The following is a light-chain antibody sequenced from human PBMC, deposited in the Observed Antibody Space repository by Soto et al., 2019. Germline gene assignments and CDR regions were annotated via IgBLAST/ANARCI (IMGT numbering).Light chain of an antibody. CDR1: SSDSGAGND. V-gene: IGLV1-40*01. CDR2: ANT. Sequence: QSVLTQPPSVSGGPGQWVSISCTGSSSDSGAGNDVNWYQQVPGTAPRLLSYANTKRPSGVPDRFSGSKSGTSASLAITGLQVEDDADYYCQSYGTSVTGIYISGTGTKVTAL. J-gene: IGLJ1*01. CDR3: QSYGTSVTGIYI.